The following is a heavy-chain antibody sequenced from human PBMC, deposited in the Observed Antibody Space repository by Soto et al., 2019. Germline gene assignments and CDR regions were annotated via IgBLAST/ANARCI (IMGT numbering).Heavy chain of an antibody. V-gene: IGHV3-48*01. J-gene: IGHJ5*02. Sequence: GGSLRLSCAASGFTFSSYSMNWVRQAPGKGLEWVSYISSSSSTIYYADSVKGRFTISRDNAKNSLYLQMNSLRAEDTAVYYCASLTTVTDYWFDPWGQGTLVTVSS. CDR1: GFTFSSYS. CDR3: ASLTTVTDYWFDP. D-gene: IGHD4-17*01. CDR2: ISSSSSTI.